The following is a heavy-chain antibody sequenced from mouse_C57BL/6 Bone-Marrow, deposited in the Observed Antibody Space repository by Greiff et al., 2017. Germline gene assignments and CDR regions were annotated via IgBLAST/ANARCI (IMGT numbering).Heavy chain of an antibody. CDR1: GFNIKDDY. CDR3: TTYYDYYYAMDY. V-gene: IGHV14-4*01. Sequence: EVKLQESGAELVRPGASVKLSCTASGFNIKDDYMHWVKQRPEQGLEWIGWIDPENGDTEYASKFQGKATITADTSSNTAYLQLSSLTSEDTAVYYCTTYYDYYYAMDYWGQGTSVTVSS. CDR2: IDPENGDT. J-gene: IGHJ4*01. D-gene: IGHD2-4*01.